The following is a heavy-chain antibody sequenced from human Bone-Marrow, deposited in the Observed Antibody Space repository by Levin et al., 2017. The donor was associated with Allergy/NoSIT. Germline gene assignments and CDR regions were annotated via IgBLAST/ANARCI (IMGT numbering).Heavy chain of an antibody. CDR3: ARGDTSGWYLDFDY. CDR1: GFTFRDHY. Sequence: GESLKISCEPSGFTFRDHYMSWIRQAPGKGLEWVSYISNEGGDTDYADSVKGRFTISRDNAKNLVHLQMNNLRAEDTAVYYCARGDTSGWYLDFDYWGQGTLVTVSS. V-gene: IGHV3-11*05. D-gene: IGHD6-19*01. CDR2: ISNEGGDT. J-gene: IGHJ4*02.